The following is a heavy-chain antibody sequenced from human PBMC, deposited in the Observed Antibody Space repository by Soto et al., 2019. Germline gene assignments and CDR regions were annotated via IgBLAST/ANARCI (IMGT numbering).Heavy chain of an antibody. J-gene: IGHJ4*02. D-gene: IGHD3-22*01. V-gene: IGHV1-69*01. Sequence: QVQLVQSGAEVKKPGSSVKVSCKASGGTFSSYAISWVRQAPGQGLEWMGGIIPIFGTANYAQKFQGRVTLTADESTSTAYMELSSLRSEDTAVYYCARDPSDYYDSSGGFDYWGQGTLVTVSS. CDR2: IIPIFGTA. CDR1: GGTFSSYA. CDR3: ARDPSDYYDSSGGFDY.